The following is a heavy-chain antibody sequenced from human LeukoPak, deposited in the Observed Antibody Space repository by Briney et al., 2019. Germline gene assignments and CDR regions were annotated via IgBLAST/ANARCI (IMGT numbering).Heavy chain of an antibody. CDR2: ISYDGSNK. CDR3: ARVLMDV. V-gene: IGHV3-30-3*01. Sequence: GGSLRLSCAASGFTFSSYAMHWVRQAPGKGLEWVAVISYDGSNKYYADSVKGRFTISRDNSKNTLYLQMNSLRAEDTAVYYCARVLMDVWGKGTTVTVSS. CDR1: GFTFSSYA. J-gene: IGHJ6*03.